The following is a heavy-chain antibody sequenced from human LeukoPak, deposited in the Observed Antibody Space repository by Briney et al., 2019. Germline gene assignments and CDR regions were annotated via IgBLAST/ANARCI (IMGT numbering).Heavy chain of an antibody. V-gene: IGHV3-48*03. CDR3: ATLWDPVAGTTQPLL. D-gene: IGHD6-19*01. Sequence: GGSLRLSCAASGFTFSSYEMNWVRQAPGKGLEWVSYISGSGSTIYYGDSLEGRFTISRDNANNSLYLQINSLRVEDTDVYYCATLWDPVAGTTQPLLWGQGTLVTVSS. J-gene: IGHJ4*02. CDR1: GFTFSSYE. CDR2: ISGSGSTI.